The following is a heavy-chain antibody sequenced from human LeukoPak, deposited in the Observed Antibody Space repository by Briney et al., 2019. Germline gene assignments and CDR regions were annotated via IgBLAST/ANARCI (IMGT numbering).Heavy chain of an antibody. CDR1: GGTFSSYT. CDR3: ARGVNYGDYVIDY. J-gene: IGHJ4*02. CDR2: IIPILGIA. V-gene: IGHV1-69*02. Sequence: SVKVSYKASGGTFSSYTISWVRQAPGQGLEWMGRIIPILGIANYAQKFHGRVTITADKSTSTAYMELSSLRSEDTAVYYCARGVNYGDYVIDYWGQGTLVTVSS. D-gene: IGHD4-17*01.